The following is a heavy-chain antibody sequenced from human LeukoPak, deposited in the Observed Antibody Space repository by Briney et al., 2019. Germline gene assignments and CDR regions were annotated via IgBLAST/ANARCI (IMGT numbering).Heavy chain of an antibody. CDR3: ARQRGGYFDY. Sequence: PGGSLRLSCAASGFTFSSYAMHWVRQAPGKGLEWVAVISYDGSNKYYADSVKGRFTISRDNSKNTLYLQMNSLRAEDTAVCYCARQRGGYFDYWGQGTLVTVSS. D-gene: IGHD3-16*01. CDR1: GFTFSSYA. CDR2: ISYDGSNK. V-gene: IGHV3-30*04. J-gene: IGHJ4*02.